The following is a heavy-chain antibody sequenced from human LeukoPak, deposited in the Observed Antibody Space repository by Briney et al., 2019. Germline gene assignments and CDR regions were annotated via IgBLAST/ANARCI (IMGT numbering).Heavy chain of an antibody. CDR1: GFTFSGSA. CDR3: AALAEAAFDI. D-gene: IGHD1-14*01. Sequence: GGSLKLSCAASGFTFSGSAMHWVRQASGKGLVWVGRIRSQANSYATAYAAWVKGRFTISRDDSKNTAYLQINSLKTEDTAVYYCAALAEAAFDIWGEGKMVTVSS. V-gene: IGHV3-73*01. J-gene: IGHJ3*02. CDR2: IRSQANSYAT.